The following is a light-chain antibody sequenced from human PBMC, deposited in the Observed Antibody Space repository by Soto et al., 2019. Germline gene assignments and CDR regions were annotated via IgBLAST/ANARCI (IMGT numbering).Light chain of an antibody. Sequence: DIVMTQSPDSLSVSLCERATMNCKCSQSIRSHLAWYQQKPGQPPRLLIYDASARATGIPARFSGSGSRTDFTLTITSLQPEDIGTYYCQQTDTWPSTFGQGTRLETK. CDR3: QQTDTWPST. CDR2: DAS. V-gene: IGKV3-15*01. CDR1: QSIRSH. J-gene: IGKJ5*01.